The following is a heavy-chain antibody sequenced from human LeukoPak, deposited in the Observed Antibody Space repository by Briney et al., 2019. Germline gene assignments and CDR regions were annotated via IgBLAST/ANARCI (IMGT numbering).Heavy chain of an antibody. J-gene: IGHJ4*02. V-gene: IGHV3-23*01. CDR3: ARDADYGSGSFDY. CDR2: ISGSGGST. D-gene: IGHD3-10*01. CDR1: GFTFSSYA. Sequence: GGSLRLSCAASGFTFSSYAMSWVRQAPGKGLEWVSAISGSGGSTYCADSVKGRFTISRDNSKNTLYLQMNSLRAEDTAVYYCARDADYGSGSFDYWGQGTLVTVSS.